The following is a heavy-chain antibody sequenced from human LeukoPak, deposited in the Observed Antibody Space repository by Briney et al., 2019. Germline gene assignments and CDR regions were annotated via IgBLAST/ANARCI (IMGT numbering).Heavy chain of an antibody. J-gene: IGHJ4*02. CDR1: GFIFSSFG. CDR3: AKDHSSSWYVFGH. V-gene: IGHV3-23*01. D-gene: IGHD6-13*01. CDR2: ISGSGGST. Sequence: GGSLRLSCAASGFIFSSFGLHWVRQAPGKGLEWVSAISGSGGSTYYADSVKGRFTISRDNSKNTLYLQMNSLRAEDTAVYYCAKDHSSSWYVFGHWGQGTLVTVSS.